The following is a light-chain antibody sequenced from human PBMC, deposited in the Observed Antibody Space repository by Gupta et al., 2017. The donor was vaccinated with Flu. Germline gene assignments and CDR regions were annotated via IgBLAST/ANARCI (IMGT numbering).Light chain of an antibody. J-gene: IGKJ4*01. Sequence: DIQMTQSPSSLSASVGDRVTITCRASQSISSYLNWYQQKPGKAPKLLIYAASSWQSGVPSRFSGSGSGKDFTLTISSRQPEDFATYYCQQSDSNLRITFGGGTKVEIK. V-gene: IGKV1-39*01. CDR1: QSISSY. CDR3: QQSDSNLRIT. CDR2: AAS.